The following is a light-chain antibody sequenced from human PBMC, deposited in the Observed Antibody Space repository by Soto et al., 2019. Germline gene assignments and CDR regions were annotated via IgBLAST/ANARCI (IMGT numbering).Light chain of an antibody. CDR2: AGS. J-gene: IGKJ2*01. V-gene: IGKV3-20*01. CDR1: QSVYANY. CDR3: QQYGRSST. Sequence: EIVLTQSPGTLSLSPGEGATLSCRASQSVYANYLAWYQQKPGQPPRLLIYAGSSRAIGIPDRFSGRGSGTDCTLTISRLEPEDFAVYYCQQYGRSSTFGQGTKLEIK.